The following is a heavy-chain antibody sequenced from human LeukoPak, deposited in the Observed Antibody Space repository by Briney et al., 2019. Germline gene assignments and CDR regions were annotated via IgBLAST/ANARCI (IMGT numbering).Heavy chain of an antibody. V-gene: IGHV3-23*01. CDR3: AKVVISWGPTSQDY. D-gene: IGHD6-13*01. CDR1: GFTFISYA. J-gene: IGHJ4*02. Sequence: GGSLRLSCAASGFTFISYAMSWVRQPPGKGLDWVSTISGNGGNTYYADSVKGRFTISRDNSKNTLYLQINTLRAEDMAVYYCAKVVISWGPTSQDYWGEGTLVTVSS. CDR2: ISGNGGNT.